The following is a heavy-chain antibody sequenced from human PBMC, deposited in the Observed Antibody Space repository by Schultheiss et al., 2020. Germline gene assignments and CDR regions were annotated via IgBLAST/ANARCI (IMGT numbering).Heavy chain of an antibody. CDR2: ISSNGGST. D-gene: IGHD2-21*02. V-gene: IGHV3-64D*06. CDR3: AKPGPYCGPNCYGQFDS. CDR1: GFTFSSYA. J-gene: IGHJ4*02. Sequence: GGSLRLSCSASGFTFSSYAMHWVRQAPGKGLEYVSAISSNGGSTYYADSVKGRFTISRDNSKNTLYLQMSSLRAEDTAVYYCAKPGPYCGPNCYGQFDSWGTGTLVTVSS.